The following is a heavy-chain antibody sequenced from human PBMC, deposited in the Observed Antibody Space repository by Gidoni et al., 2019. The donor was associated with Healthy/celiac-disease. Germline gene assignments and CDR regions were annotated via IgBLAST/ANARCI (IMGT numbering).Heavy chain of an antibody. D-gene: IGHD4-4*01. J-gene: IGHJ4*02. CDR3: ARIDDYTNYRTFDY. V-gene: IGHV3-21*01. CDR2: ITGSTNYI. CDR1: GFTFSSYT. Sequence: EVQLVESGGGLVKPGGSLSLSCAASGFTFSSYTMNWVRQAPGKGLEWVSSITGSTNYIYYADSVKGRFTISRDNAKNSLYLQMNSRRAEDTAVYYCARIDDYTNYRTFDYWGQGTLVTVSS.